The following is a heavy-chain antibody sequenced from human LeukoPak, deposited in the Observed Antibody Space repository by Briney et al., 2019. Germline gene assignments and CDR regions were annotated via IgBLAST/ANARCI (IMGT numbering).Heavy chain of an antibody. Sequence: ASVKVSCKASGGTFSSYAIIWVRQAPGQGLEWMGGIIPTFGTANYAQKFQGRVTITTDESTSTAYMELSSLRSEDTAVYYCAMYYYDSSGYYYYFDYWGQGTLVTVSS. CDR1: GGTFSSYA. CDR3: AMYYYDSSGYYYYFDY. CDR2: IIPTFGTA. D-gene: IGHD3-22*01. V-gene: IGHV1-69*05. J-gene: IGHJ4*02.